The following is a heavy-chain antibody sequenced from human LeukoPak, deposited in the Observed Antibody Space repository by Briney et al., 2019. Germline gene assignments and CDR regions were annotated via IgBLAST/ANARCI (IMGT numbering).Heavy chain of an antibody. Sequence: GGSLRLSCAASGFTYTNYAMSWVRQAPGKGREWVSTISESGGSTNYADSVKGRFTISRDNSKNTLYLQMNSLRAEDTALYYCAKGWSYFLDNWGQGTLVTVSS. J-gene: IGHJ4*02. D-gene: IGHD6-13*01. CDR1: GFTYTNYA. CDR2: ISESGGST. V-gene: IGHV3-23*01. CDR3: AKGWSYFLDN.